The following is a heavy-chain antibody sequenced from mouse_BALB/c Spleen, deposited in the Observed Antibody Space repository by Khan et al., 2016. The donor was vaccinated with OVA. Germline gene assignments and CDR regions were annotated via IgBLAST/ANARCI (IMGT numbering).Heavy chain of an antibody. J-gene: IGHJ4*01. D-gene: IGHD2-14*01. CDR2: IWGGGGT. CDR1: GFSLSRYN. V-gene: IGHV2-6-4*01. Sequence: QVHLKESGPGLVAPSQTLSNTCTVSGFSLSRYNIHWVRQPPGGGLEWLGMIWGGGGTDYNSTLKSRLSISKDNSKSQVFLKMNSLQTDDTAMYYCARAYYRYDGYYAMDYWGQGTSVTVSS. CDR3: ARAYYRYDGYYAMDY.